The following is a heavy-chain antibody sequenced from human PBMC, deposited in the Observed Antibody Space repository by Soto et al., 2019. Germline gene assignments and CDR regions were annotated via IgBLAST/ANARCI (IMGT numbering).Heavy chain of an antibody. D-gene: IGHD5-12*01. CDR1: GGSISSSSYY. V-gene: IGHV4-39*01. CDR3: ARRGYRTFDI. CDR2: IYYSGST. J-gene: IGHJ3*02. Sequence: SETLSLTCTVSGGSISSSSYYWGWIRQPPGKGLEWIGSIYYSGSTYYNPSLKSRVTISVDTSKNQFSLKLSSVTAADTAVYYCARRGYRTFDIWGQGTMVTVSS.